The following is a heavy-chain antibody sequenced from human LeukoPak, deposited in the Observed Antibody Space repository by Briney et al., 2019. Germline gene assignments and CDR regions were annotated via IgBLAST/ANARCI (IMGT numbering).Heavy chain of an antibody. CDR2: ISSRGSTI. V-gene: IGHV3-11*01. D-gene: IGHD3-22*01. CDR1: GFTFSDYY. Sequence: GGSLRLSCAASGFTFSDYYMSWIRQAPGKGLEWVSYISSRGSTIYYADSVKGRFTISRDNAKNSLYLQMNSLRAEDAAVYYCARDSYYYDSSGYYGNWFDPWGQGTLVTVSS. CDR3: ARDSYYYDSSGYYGNWFDP. J-gene: IGHJ5*02.